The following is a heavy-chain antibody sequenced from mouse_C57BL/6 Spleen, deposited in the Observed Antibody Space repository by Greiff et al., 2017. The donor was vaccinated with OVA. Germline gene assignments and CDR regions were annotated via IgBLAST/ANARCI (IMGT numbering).Heavy chain of an antibody. D-gene: IGHD3-2*02. CDR2: IDPSDGYT. J-gene: IGHJ3*01. CDR1: GYTFTSYC. CDR3: ARPLDSSGYPWFAY. V-gene: IGHV1-69*01. Sequence: VQLQQPGAELVMPGASVKLSCKASGYTFTSYCMHWVKQRPGQGLEWIGEIDPSDGYTNYNQKFKGKATLTVDKSSSTAYMQLSSLTSEDSAVYYCARPLDSSGYPWFAYWGQGTLVTVSA.